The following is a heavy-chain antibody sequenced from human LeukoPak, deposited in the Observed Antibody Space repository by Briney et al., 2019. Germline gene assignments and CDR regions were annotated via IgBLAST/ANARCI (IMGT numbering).Heavy chain of an antibody. CDR1: GFSLSNYG. CDR3: ARDHRPEIQYYYMDV. D-gene: IGHD1-14*01. Sequence: AGGSLRLSCAASGFSLSNYGMHWVRQAPGKGLEWVAALLYDGNTKHYADSVKGRFTISRDISKNTFYLQMNSLTAEDTAVYYCARDHRPEIQYYYMDVWGKGTTVAVYS. J-gene: IGHJ6*03. V-gene: IGHV3-33*01. CDR2: LLYDGNTK.